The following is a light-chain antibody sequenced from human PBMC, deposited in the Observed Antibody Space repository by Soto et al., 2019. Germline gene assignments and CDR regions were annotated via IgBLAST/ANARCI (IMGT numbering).Light chain of an antibody. Sequence: QSALTQPASVSGSPGQSITISCTGTSSDVGGYNHVSWYQHSPGKAPKLILFAVSDRPSSVSHRFSGSKSGNTACLTISGLQAEDEADYYCCSYTSLSTVVFGGGTKVTVL. CDR1: SSDVGGYNH. CDR2: AVS. CDR3: CSYTSLSTVV. V-gene: IGLV2-14*01. J-gene: IGLJ2*01.